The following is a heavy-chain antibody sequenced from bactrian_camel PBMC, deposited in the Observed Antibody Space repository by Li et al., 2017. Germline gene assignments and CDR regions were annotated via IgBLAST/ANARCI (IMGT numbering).Heavy chain of an antibody. V-gene: IGHV3S53*01. CDR3: AARGPYCYTKLSVADFTY. J-gene: IGHJ6*01. CDR1: GYTLPMN. CDR2: IAGDGRA. D-gene: IGHD2*01. Sequence: HVQLVESGGGSVQAGESLKLSCVASGYTLPMNMGWFRRLPGQEREGVAAIAGDGRADYADSVKGRFTISQDNAKNTVYLQVNSLKPEDTAMYYCAARGPYCYTKLSVADFTYWGQGTQVTVS.